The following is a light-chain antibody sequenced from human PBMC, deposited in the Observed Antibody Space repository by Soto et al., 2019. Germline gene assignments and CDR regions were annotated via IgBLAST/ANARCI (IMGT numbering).Light chain of an antibody. CDR3: QHRSNWPLFT. Sequence: EIVLTQSPATLSLSPGERATLSCRASQSLTSFLAWYQHKPGQPPRLLIYDMSRRATGVPARFSGSGSGTDFTLTIGSLEPEDFAIYYCQHRSNWPLFTFGPGTRVDIK. V-gene: IGKV3-11*01. J-gene: IGKJ3*01. CDR2: DMS. CDR1: QSLTSF.